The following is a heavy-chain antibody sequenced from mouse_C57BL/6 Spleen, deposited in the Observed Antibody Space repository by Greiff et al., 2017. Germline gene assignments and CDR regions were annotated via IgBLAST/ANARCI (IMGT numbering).Heavy chain of an antibody. CDR1: GYTFTSYW. CDR2: IDPSDSET. CDR3: AREDDCYFAY. V-gene: IGHV1-52*01. D-gene: IGHD2-3*01. J-gene: IGHJ3*01. Sequence: QVQLQQPGAELVRPGSSVKLSCKASGYTFTSYWMHWVKQRPIQGLEWIGNIDPSDSETHYNQKFKDKATLTVDKSSITAYMQLSSLTSEDSAVYYCAREDDCYFAYWGQGTLVTVSA.